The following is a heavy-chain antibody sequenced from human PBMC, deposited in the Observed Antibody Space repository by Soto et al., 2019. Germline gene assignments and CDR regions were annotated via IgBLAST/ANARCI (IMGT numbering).Heavy chain of an antibody. J-gene: IGHJ6*02. Sequence: QVQLVQSGAEVKKPGASVKVSCKASGYTFTSYYIHWVRQAPGQGLEWMGIINPSGGSTRYAQKFQGRVTMTGDTSTSTVSMELSSLRSADTAVSYCARVRDGHIPFYYGMDVWGQGTTVTVSS. CDR1: GYTFTSYY. CDR2: INPSGGST. V-gene: IGHV1-46*01. CDR3: ARVRDGHIPFYYGMDV.